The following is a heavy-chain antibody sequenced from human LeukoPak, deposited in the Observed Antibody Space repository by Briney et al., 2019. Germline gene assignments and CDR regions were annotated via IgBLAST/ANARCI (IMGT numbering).Heavy chain of an antibody. D-gene: IGHD3-10*01. V-gene: IGHV3-53*01. J-gene: IGHJ4*02. CDR1: GFTVSSNY. CDR2: IYSGGST. CDR3: ARDTGLGSGSFDY. Sequence: PGGSLRLSCAASGFTVSSNYMSWVRQAPGKGLEWVSVIYSGGSTYYADSVKGRSTISRDNSKNTLYLQMNSLRAEDTAVYYCARDTGLGSGSFDYWGQGTLVTVSS.